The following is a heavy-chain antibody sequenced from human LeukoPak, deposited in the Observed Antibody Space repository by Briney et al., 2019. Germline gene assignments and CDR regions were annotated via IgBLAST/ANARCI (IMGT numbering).Heavy chain of an antibody. Sequence: GGSLRLSCEASGFTFSSYEMNWVRQAPGKGLGWVSYISGGGSTIYYADSVKGRFTISRDNAKNSLYLQMNSLRAEDTAVYYCARRTVVGSYFDYWGQGTPVTVSS. J-gene: IGHJ4*02. CDR3: ARRTVVGSYFDY. V-gene: IGHV3-48*03. CDR1: GFTFSSYE. CDR2: ISGGGSTI. D-gene: IGHD4-23*01.